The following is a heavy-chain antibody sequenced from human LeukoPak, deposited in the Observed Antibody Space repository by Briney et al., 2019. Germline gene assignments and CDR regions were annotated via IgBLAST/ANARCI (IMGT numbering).Heavy chain of an antibody. D-gene: IGHD1-1*01. CDR3: TRGGYGGPRVAFDY. Sequence: ASVKVSCKASGYTFTRYYMHWVRQAPGQGLEWMGIISPSGASTSYAQKFQGRVTMTRDTSTSTVYMELSSLRSVDTAVYYCTRGGYGGPRVAFDYWGQGTLVTVSS. CDR2: ISPSGAST. V-gene: IGHV1-46*01. CDR1: GYTFTRYY. J-gene: IGHJ4*02.